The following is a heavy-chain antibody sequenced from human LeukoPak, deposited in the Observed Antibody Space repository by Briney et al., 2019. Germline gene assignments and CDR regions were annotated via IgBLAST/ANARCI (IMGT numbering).Heavy chain of an antibody. CDR2: ISGSGGST. CDR3: AKAPVVVVAATTMYFDY. Sequence: PGGSLRLSCAASGFTFSSYGMHWVRQAPGKGLEWVSAISGSGGSTYYADSVKGRFTISRDNSKNTLYLQLNSLRAEDTAVYYCAKAPVVVVAATTMYFDYWGQGTLVTVSS. V-gene: IGHV3-23*01. D-gene: IGHD2-15*01. J-gene: IGHJ4*02. CDR1: GFTFSSYG.